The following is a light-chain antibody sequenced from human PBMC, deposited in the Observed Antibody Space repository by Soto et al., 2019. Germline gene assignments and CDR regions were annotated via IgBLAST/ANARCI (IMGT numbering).Light chain of an antibody. CDR3: CSYAGTYSYVI. J-gene: IGLJ2*01. V-gene: IGLV2-11*01. CDR2: DVS. CDR1: SSDVGAYSY. Sequence: QSVLTQPRSVSGSPGQSVTISCTGTSSDVGAYSYVSWFQQHPGKAPKLMIYDVSERPSGVPDRFSGSKSGNTASLTISGLQAEDEADYYCCSYAGTYSYVIFGGGTKLTVL.